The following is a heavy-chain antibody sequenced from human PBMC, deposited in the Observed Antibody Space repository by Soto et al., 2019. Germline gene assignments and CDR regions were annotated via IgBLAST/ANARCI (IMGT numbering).Heavy chain of an antibody. CDR2: ISDPGTST. J-gene: IGHJ3*01. Sequence: GGSLSISCAASGFTFGNYAMNWVRQAPGKGLEWISSISDPGTSTYYANSVKGRFSMSRDNSKNTLFLQMNRLRADDTAVYFCAKSMVTPSDAFDLWGRGTLVTVSS. CDR3: AKSMVTPSDAFDL. CDR1: GFTFGNYA. D-gene: IGHD2-21*02. V-gene: IGHV3-23*01.